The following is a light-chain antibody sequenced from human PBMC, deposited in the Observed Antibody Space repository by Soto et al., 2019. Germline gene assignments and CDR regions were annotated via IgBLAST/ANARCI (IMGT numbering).Light chain of an antibody. V-gene: IGLV2-14*01. Sequence: QSALIQPPSVSGSPGQSVTISCTGTSSDVGSYDYVSWYQQHPGKAPKLVIYEVSNRPSGVSNRFSGSKSGNMASLTISGLQAEDEADYYCSSYTISSTVLFGGGTKLTVL. J-gene: IGLJ2*01. CDR2: EVS. CDR3: SSYTISSTVL. CDR1: SSDVGSYDY.